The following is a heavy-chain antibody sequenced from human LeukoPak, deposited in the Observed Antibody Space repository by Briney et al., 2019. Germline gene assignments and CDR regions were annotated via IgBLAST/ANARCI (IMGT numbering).Heavy chain of an antibody. D-gene: IGHD2-21*01. J-gene: IGHJ4*02. V-gene: IGHV3-21*01. CDR3: ARAPGDPQSYYFYY. Sequence: GGSLRLSCAASGFTFRSYSMNWVGQAPGKGLECVSSISSSSSYIYYADSVKGRFTISRDNAKNSLYLQMTSLRAEGTAVYYCARAPGDPQSYYFYYWGEGTLVTVSS. CDR1: GFTFRSYS. CDR2: ISSSSSYI.